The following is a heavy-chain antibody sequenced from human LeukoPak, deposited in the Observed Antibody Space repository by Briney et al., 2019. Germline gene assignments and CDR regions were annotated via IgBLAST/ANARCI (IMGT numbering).Heavy chain of an antibody. V-gene: IGHV3-21*01. CDR3: ARRSPNYYFDY. J-gene: IGHJ4*02. Sequence: MPGGSLRLSCAASGFTFSNYNMNWVRQAPGKGLEWVSSISSSNNYIYYADSVKGRFTISRDNAKNSLYLQMNSLRAEDTAVYYCARRSPNYYFDYWGQGTPVTVSS. CDR1: GFTFSNYN. CDR2: ISSSNNYI.